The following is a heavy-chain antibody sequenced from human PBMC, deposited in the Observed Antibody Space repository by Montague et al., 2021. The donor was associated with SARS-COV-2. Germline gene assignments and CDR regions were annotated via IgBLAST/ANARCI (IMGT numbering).Heavy chain of an antibody. V-gene: IGHV3-48*03. J-gene: IGHJ6*02. Sequence: SLRLSCAASGFIFSSYEMNWVRQAPGKGLEWISNISSSGGGSTKHYTGSVKGRFTISRDNAKNSLYLQMNSLRVEDTAIYYCARDRDWDDWCGMDVWGQGTTVTVSS. CDR3: ARDRDWDDWCGMDV. CDR1: GFIFSSYE. D-gene: IGHD2-21*01. CDR2: ISSSGGGSTK.